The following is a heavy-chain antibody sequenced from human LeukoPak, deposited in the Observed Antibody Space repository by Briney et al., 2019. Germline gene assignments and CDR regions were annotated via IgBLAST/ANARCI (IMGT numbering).Heavy chain of an antibody. CDR2: IYYSGST. J-gene: IGHJ4*02. Sequence: PSETLSLTCTVSGGSISSSSYYWGWIRQPPGKGLEWIGSIYYSGSTYYNPSLKSRVTISVDTSKNQFSLKLSSVTAADTAVYYCARGSGYDPLVFDYWGQGTLVTVSS. CDR3: ARGSGYDPLVFDY. D-gene: IGHD5-12*01. V-gene: IGHV4-39*07. CDR1: GGSISSSSYY.